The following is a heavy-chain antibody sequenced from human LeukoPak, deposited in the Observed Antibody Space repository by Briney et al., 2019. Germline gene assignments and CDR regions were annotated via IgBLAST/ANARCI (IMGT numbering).Heavy chain of an antibody. Sequence: GGSLRLSCAASGFTFSTYGMHWVRQAPGKGLEWVEVISYDGSNEYYADSVKGRFTISRDNSKNTLYLQMSSLRAEDTAVYYCAKEFKRGLPDYWGQGTLVTVPS. CDR1: GFTFSTYG. D-gene: IGHD2-21*01. V-gene: IGHV3-30*18. J-gene: IGHJ4*02. CDR3: AKEFKRGLPDY. CDR2: ISYDGSNE.